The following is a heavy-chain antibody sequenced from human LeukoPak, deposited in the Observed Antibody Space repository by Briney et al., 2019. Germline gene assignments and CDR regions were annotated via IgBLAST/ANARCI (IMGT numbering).Heavy chain of an antibody. V-gene: IGHV3-23*01. D-gene: IGHD6-19*01. J-gene: IGHJ4*02. CDR1: GFTFNTDA. CDR2: ISGSGYDT. Sequence: PGGSLRLSCAASGFTFNTDAMTWVRQAPGKGLQWASAISGSGYDTYYDDSVKGRFTISRDNSKNMLYLQMHSLRVEDTAVYYCARDSSGWSKNYWGQGTLVTVSS. CDR3: ARDSSGWSKNY.